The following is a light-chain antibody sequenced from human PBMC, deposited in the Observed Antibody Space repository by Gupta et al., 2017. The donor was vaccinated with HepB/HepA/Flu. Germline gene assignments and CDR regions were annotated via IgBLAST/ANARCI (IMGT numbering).Light chain of an antibody. CDR3: QQLNSYPLT. Sequence: DIQLTQSPSFLSASVGDRVTITCRASQGISSYVAWYQQKPGKAPKLLIYAASTLQSGVPSRFSGSGSGTEFTLAISSLQSEDFATYYCQQLNSYPLTFGGGTKVEIK. CDR2: AAS. V-gene: IGKV1-9*01. CDR1: QGISSY. J-gene: IGKJ4*01.